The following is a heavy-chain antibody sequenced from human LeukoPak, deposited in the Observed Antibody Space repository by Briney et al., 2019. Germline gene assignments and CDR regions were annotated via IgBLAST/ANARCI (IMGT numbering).Heavy chain of an antibody. D-gene: IGHD6-13*01. J-gene: IGHJ6*03. CDR1: GYTFTSYG. Sequence: ASVKVSCKASGYTFTSYGISWVRQAPGQGLEWMGWISAYNGNTNYAQKFQGRVTITRNTSISTAYMELSSLRSEDTAVYYCARGRGSSWYIYVYYYYYMDVWGKGTTVTVSS. V-gene: IGHV1-18*01. CDR2: ISAYNGNT. CDR3: ARGRGSSWYIYVYYYYYMDV.